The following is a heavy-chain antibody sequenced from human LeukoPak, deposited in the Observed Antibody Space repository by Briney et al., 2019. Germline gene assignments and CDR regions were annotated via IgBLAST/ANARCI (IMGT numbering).Heavy chain of an antibody. J-gene: IGHJ4*02. V-gene: IGHV3-7*03. CDR1: GFTFSGHW. CDR2: IKEDGSKK. CDR3: ARPRGEVGATAIDY. Sequence: PGGSLRLSCAASGFTFSGHWMTWVRQAPGKGLEWVANIKEDGSKKNYVDSVKGRFTISRDNAKASLYLQMTSLRAEDTAIYYCARPRGEVGATAIDYWGQGTLVTVSS. D-gene: IGHD1-26*01.